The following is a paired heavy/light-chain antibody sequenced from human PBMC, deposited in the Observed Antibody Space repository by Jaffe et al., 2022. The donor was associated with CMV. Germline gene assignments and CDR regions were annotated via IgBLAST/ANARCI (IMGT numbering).Light chain of an antibody. J-gene: IGKJ4*01. Sequence: EIVLTQSPATLSLSPGERATLSCRASQSVSRHLAWYQQKPGQAPRLLIYDASNRAIGIPARFSGSGSGTDFTLTISSLEPEDFAVYYCQQRSIWPPLTFGGGTKVEIK. V-gene: IGKV3-11*01. CDR2: DAS. CDR1: QSVSRH. CDR3: QQRSIWPPLT.
Heavy chain of an antibody. CDR2: LTSSGGST. J-gene: IGHJ6*02. D-gene: IGHD3-3*01. CDR3: AKPFPYYDFWSGPVGMDV. CDR1: GFTFSSYA. V-gene: IGHV3-23*01. Sequence: EMQLLESGGGLVQPGGSLRLSCAASGFTFSSYAMNWVRQAPGKGLEWVSALTSSGGSTYYADSVKGRFTISRDNSKDTLYLQMNSLRAEDTAIYYCAKPFPYYDFWSGPVGMDVWGQGTTVTVSS.